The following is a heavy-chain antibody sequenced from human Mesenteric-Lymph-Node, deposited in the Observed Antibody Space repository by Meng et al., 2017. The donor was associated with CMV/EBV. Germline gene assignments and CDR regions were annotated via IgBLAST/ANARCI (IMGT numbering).Heavy chain of an antibody. CDR2: INSDASST. CDR1: GFSLYSYW. J-gene: IGHJ4*02. CDR3: ASGAGYYFDY. V-gene: IGHV3-74*01. D-gene: IGHD6-25*01. Sequence: GESLKISCAASGFSLYSYWMHWVRQAPGKGLVWVSRINSDASSTSYADSVKGRFTISRDNAKNTLYLQMNSLRAEDTAVYYCASGAGYYFDYWGQGTQVTVSS.